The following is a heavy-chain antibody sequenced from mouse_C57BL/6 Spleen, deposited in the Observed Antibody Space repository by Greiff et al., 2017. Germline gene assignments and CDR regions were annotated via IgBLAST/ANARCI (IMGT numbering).Heavy chain of an antibody. D-gene: IGHD1-1*01. CDR2: IDPSDSET. CDR1: GYTFTSYW. J-gene: IGHJ4*01. Sequence: QVQLQQPGAELVRPGSSVKLSCKASGYTFTSYWMHWVKQRPIQGLEWIGNIDPSDSETHYNQKFKDKATLTVDKSSSTAYMQLSSLTSEDSAVYYCAGYYDGSSRSFAMDYWGQGTSVTVSS. CDR3: AGYYDGSSRSFAMDY. V-gene: IGHV1-52*01.